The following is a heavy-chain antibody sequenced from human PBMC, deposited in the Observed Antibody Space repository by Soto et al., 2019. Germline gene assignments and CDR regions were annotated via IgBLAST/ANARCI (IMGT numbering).Heavy chain of an antibody. D-gene: IGHD6-19*01. CDR1: GFTFSRYG. CDR2: ISAYNGNT. V-gene: IGHV1-18*01. J-gene: IGHJ4*02. Sequence: GSVEGSCKGSGFTFSRYGVSWGGQGPGQGLEWTGWISAYNGNTNYAQKLQGRVTMTTDTSTSTAYMELRSLRSDDTAVYYCGRGGTAVAGNLYYWGQGTLVTVSS. CDR3: GRGGTAVAGNLYY.